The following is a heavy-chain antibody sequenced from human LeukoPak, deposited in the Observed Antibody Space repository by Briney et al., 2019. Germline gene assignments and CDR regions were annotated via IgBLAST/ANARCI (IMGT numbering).Heavy chain of an antibody. Sequence: ASVKVSCKASGGTFSSYAISWVRQAPGQGLEWMGRIIPIFGTANYAQEFQGRVTITTDESTSTAYMELSSLRSEDTAVYYCARGTKGGIVGATGAFDIWGQGTMVTVSS. CDR3: ARGTKGGIVGATGAFDI. V-gene: IGHV1-69*05. J-gene: IGHJ3*02. CDR1: GGTFSSYA. CDR2: IIPIFGTA. D-gene: IGHD1-26*01.